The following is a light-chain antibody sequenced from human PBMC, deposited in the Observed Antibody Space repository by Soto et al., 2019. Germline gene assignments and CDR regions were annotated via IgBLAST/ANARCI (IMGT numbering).Light chain of an antibody. J-gene: IGKJ1*01. CDR2: GAS. V-gene: IGKV3-20*01. CDR3: QQYVSCM. Sequence: EIVLTQSPDTLSLSPGERATLSCRASQSISSSYLAWYQQKPGQAPRLLIYGASSRATGIPHRFSGSGSGTAFTLHISSLEPEDSAMYYCQQYVSCMFGQGTKLEIK. CDR1: QSISSSY.